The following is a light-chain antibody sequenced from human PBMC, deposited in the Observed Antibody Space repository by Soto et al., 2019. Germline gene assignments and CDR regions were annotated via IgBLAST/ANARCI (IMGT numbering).Light chain of an antibody. CDR3: QQDDSCPVT. Sequence: EIELKQTPGTRAVYQGERATLSCRASQGVSSSYLAWYQQKPGQAPRLLIYGASSRATGIPDRFSGSGSGTDFTLTISSRHPEDFAPYYCQQDDSCPVTFCQGTRLEIK. CDR2: GAS. CDR1: QGVSSSY. J-gene: IGKJ5*01. V-gene: IGKV3-20*01.